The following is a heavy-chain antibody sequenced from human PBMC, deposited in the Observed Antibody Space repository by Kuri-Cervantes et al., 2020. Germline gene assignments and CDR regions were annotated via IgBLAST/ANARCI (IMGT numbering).Heavy chain of an antibody. J-gene: IGHJ4*02. CDR1: GFTFSNAW. V-gene: IGHV3-15*01. CDR3: TTDLRVPFAHGGNTGKRGD. CDR2: IKSKTDGGTT. Sequence: GESLKISCAASGFTFSNAWMRWVRQAPGKGLEWVGRIKSKTDGGTTDYAAPVKGRFTISRDDSKNTLYLQMTSLKTEDTAVYYCTTDLRVPFAHGGNTGKRGDWGQGTLVTVSS. D-gene: IGHD4-23*01.